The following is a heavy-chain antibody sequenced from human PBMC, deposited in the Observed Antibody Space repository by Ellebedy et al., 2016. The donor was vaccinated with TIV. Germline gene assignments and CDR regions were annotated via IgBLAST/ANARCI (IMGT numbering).Heavy chain of an antibody. CDR3: ARYSGYHFRGNYFDY. V-gene: IGHV1-69*13. CDR2: IVAVFGTT. J-gene: IGHJ4*02. CDR1: GGIFRSNA. Sequence: SVKVSCKASGGIFRSNAFSWVRQPPGQGLEWMGGIVAVFGTTTYAQKFQGRVTITADESTSTVYMELSSLTADDTAAYYCARYSGYHFRGNYFDYWGQGTLVTVSS. D-gene: IGHD5-12*01.